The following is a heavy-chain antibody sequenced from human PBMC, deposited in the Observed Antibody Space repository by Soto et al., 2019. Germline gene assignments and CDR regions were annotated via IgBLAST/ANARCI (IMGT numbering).Heavy chain of an antibody. V-gene: IGHV3-64D*06. J-gene: IGHJ4*02. Sequence: SRRLPGSASGFTFRSYAMHWVRSDTGKGLEYVSAISSNWGSTYYAGSVKGRFTISRDNSKNTLYLQMSSLRAEDTAVYYCVNGYDSSGYGTSLPDYWGQGTLVTVSS. CDR3: VNGYDSSGYGTSLPDY. CDR2: ISSNWGST. D-gene: IGHD3-22*01. CDR1: GFTFRSYA.